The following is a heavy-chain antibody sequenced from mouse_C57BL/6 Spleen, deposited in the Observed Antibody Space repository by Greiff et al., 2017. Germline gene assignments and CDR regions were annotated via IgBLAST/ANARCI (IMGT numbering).Heavy chain of an antibody. CDR3: ARTGDGYFDY. Sequence: VQLQESGAELVRPGTSVKVSCKASGYAFTNYLIEWVKQRPGQGLEWIGVLNPGSGGTNYNEKFKGKATLTADKSSSTAYMQLSSLTSEDSAVYFCARTGDGYFDYWGQGTTLTVSS. D-gene: IGHD2-3*01. V-gene: IGHV1-54*01. CDR1: GYAFTNYL. J-gene: IGHJ2*01. CDR2: LNPGSGGT.